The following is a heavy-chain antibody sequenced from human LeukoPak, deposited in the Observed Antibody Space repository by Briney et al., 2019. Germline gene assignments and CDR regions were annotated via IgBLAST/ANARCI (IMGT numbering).Heavy chain of an antibody. CDR3: ARSLVVGATYPYH. CDR1: GYTFTSNY. CDR2: ISPSGGST. D-gene: IGHD1-26*01. V-gene: IGHV1-46*01. Sequence: GASVKVSCKAFGYTFTSNYMHWVRQAPGQGPEWMGVISPSGGSTTYAQKFQGRVTLTRDMSTSTDYLELNSLRAEDTAVYYCARSLVVGATYPYHWGQGTLVTVSS. J-gene: IGHJ5*02.